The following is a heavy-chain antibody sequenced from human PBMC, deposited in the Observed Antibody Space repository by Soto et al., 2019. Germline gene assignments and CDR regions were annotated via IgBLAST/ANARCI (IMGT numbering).Heavy chain of an antibody. CDR3: ARVAVYCSSTSCPDAFDI. V-gene: IGHV1-2*04. Sequence: GASVKVSCKASGYTFTGYYMHWVRQAPGQGLEWKGWINPNSGGTNYAKKFQGWVTMTRDTSISTAYMELSRLRSDDTAVYYCARVAVYCSSTSCPDAFDIWGQGTMVTVSS. CDR2: INPNSGGT. J-gene: IGHJ3*02. D-gene: IGHD2-2*01. CDR1: GYTFTGYY.